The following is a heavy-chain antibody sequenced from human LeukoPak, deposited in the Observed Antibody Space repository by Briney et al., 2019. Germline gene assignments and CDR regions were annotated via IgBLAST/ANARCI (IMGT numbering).Heavy chain of an antibody. Sequence: SETVSLTCSVSGSSIASRNWWGWIRQPPGKALARIGSNYYTGSIYYNPSLKGRVTISGDTSKNQFSLRLSSVTAVDTAVYYCARKTDAKSYYPDWGQGTLVTVSS. CDR3: ARKTDAKSYYPD. CDR1: GSSIASRNW. J-gene: IGHJ4*02. CDR2: NYYTGSI. D-gene: IGHD3-10*01. V-gene: IGHV4-28*05.